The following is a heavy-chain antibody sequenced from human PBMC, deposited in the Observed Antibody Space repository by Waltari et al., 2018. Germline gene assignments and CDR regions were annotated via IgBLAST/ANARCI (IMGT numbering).Heavy chain of an antibody. CDR3: ARGYSGYGGWFDP. V-gene: IGHV4-4*09. J-gene: IGHJ5*02. CDR2: IYTSGST. D-gene: IGHD5-12*01. Sequence: QVQLQESGPGLVKPSETLSLTCTVSGGSISSYSWSWIRQPPGKGLEWIGYIYTSGSTNYNPSLKSRVTISVDTSKNQFSLKLSSVTAADTAVYYCARGYSGYGGWFDPWGQGTLVTVSS. CDR1: GGSISSYS.